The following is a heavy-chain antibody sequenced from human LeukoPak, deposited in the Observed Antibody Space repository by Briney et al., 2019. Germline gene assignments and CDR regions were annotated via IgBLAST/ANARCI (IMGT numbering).Heavy chain of an antibody. D-gene: IGHD2-2*01. CDR3: ARDYCSSTSCYPPQFDP. CDR1: GFAFSSYW. V-gene: IGHV3-7*01. J-gene: IGHJ5*02. CDR2: IKQDGSEK. Sequence: GGSLRLSCAASGFAFSSYWMSWVRQAPGKGLEWVANIKQDGSEKYYVDSVKGRFTISRDNAKNSLYLQMNSLRAEDTAVYYCARDYCSSTSCYPPQFDPWGQGTLVIVSS.